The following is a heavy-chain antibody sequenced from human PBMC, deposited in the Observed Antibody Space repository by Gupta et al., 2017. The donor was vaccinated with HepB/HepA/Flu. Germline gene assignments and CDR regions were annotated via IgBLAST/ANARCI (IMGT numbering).Heavy chain of an antibody. CDR1: GFTFSSYG. D-gene: IGHD7-27*01. V-gene: IGHV3-30*18. CDR3: AKQAWADAFDI. Sequence: QVQLVESGGGVVKPGRSMRLSCAASGFTFSSYGMHWVRQAPGKGLEWVAVISYDGSNKYYADSVKGRFTISRDNSKNTLYLQMNSLRAEDTAVYYCAKQAWADAFDIWGQGTMVTVSS. CDR2: ISYDGSNK. J-gene: IGHJ3*02.